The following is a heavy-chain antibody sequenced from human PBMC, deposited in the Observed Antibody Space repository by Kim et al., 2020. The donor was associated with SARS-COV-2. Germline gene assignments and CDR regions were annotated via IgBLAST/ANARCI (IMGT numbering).Heavy chain of an antibody. Sequence: YADSVRGRVIFSRDNSKNTLFLQMNSLRAEDTALYYCAKEGPYGSGSYLDSWGPGILVTVSS. J-gene: IGHJ4*02. CDR3: AKEGPYGSGSYLDS. V-gene: IGHV3-23*01. D-gene: IGHD3-10*01.